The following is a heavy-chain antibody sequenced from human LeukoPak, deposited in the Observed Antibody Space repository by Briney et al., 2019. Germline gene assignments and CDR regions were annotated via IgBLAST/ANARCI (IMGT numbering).Heavy chain of an antibody. J-gene: IGHJ4*02. CDR3: ARGDGAAVAEYRH. Sequence: KTGGSLRLSCAASGFTFSSYSMNWVRQAPGKGLEWVSSISSSSSYIYYADSVKGRFTISRDNAKNSLYLQMNSLRAEDTAVYYCARGDGAAVAEYRHWGQGTLVTVSS. CDR1: GFTFSSYS. V-gene: IGHV3-21*01. CDR2: ISSSSSYI. D-gene: IGHD6-13*01.